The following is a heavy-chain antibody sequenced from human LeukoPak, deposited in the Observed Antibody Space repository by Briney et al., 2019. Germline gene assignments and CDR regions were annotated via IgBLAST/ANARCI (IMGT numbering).Heavy chain of an antibody. CDR1: GFTFSSYA. V-gene: IGHV3-7*01. Sequence: GGSLRLSCAASGFTFSSYAMSWVRQAPGKGLEWVANIKQAGSEKYYVDSVKGRFTISRDNAENSLYLQMNSLRAEDTAVYYCARARGFFDYWGQGTLVTVTS. CDR3: ARARGFFDY. D-gene: IGHD3-10*01. J-gene: IGHJ4*02. CDR2: IKQAGSEK.